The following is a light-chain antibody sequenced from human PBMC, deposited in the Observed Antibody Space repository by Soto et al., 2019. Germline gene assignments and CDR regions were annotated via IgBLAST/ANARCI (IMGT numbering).Light chain of an antibody. CDR3: QQYCKSPRT. CDR1: QSVSSSY. V-gene: IGKV3-20*01. CDR2: GAS. Sequence: EIVLSQSPGTLSLSPRQRAPLFCRDTQSVSSSYLAWYQQKPGQAPRLLIYGASSSDTGIPDRFSGSGSGTDFTLTISRLEPEDFAVYFCQQYCKSPRTFGQGTKVEIK. J-gene: IGKJ1*01.